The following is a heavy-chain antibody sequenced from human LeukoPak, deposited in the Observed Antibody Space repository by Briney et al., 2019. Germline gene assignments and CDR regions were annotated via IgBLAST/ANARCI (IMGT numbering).Heavy chain of an antibody. CDR3: ARVGMGYYGSGSYYLVRCCIDY. V-gene: IGHV4-4*02. Sequence: PSGTLSLTCAVSGGSISSSNWWSWVRQPPGKGLEWIGEIYHSGSTNYNPSLKSRVTISVDKSKNQFSLKLSSVTAADTAVYYCARVGMGYYGSGSYYLVRCCIDYWGQGTLVTVSS. D-gene: IGHD3-10*01. CDR2: IYHSGST. J-gene: IGHJ4*02. CDR1: GGSISSSNW.